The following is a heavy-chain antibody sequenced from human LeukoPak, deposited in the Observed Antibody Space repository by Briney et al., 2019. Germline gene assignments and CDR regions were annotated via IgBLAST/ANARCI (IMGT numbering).Heavy chain of an antibody. V-gene: IGHV3-49*04. CDR2: FRSKPYGGTA. CDR3: ARVEFTRGLYDVS. Sequence: GRSLRLSCTVSGFTSGDYALSWVRQPPGRGLEWIGFFRSKPYGGTAEYATSVRGRFTISRDDSKGIAHLQMDSLQVEDTAMYYCARVEFTRGLYDVSWGQGTLVTVSS. CDR1: GFTSGDYA. D-gene: IGHD2-2*01. J-gene: IGHJ5*02.